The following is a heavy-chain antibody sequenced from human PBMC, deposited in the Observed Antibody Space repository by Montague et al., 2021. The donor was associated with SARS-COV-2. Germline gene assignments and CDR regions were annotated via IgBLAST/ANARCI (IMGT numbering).Heavy chain of an antibody. CDR2: ISSSSSYI. CDR3: ARDSTYSSGWFFDY. Sequence: SLRLSCAASGFPFSSYSMNWVRQAPVKGLEWVSSISSSSSYIYYADSVNGRFTISRDNAKNSLYLQMNSLRAEDTAVYYCARDSTYSSGWFFDYWGQGTLVTVSS. J-gene: IGHJ4*02. CDR1: GFPFSSYS. D-gene: IGHD6-19*01. V-gene: IGHV3-21*01.